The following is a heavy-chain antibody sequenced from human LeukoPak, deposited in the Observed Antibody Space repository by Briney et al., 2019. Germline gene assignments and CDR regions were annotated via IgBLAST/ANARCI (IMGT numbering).Heavy chain of an antibody. D-gene: IGHD5-18*01. V-gene: IGHV1-3*01. CDR3: ARGYSYGYSFFDY. Sequence: ASVKVSCKASGYTFTSYAMHWVRQAPGQRLEWMGWINAGNGNTEYSQKFQGRVTITRDTSASTAYMELSSLRSEDTAVYYCARGYSYGYSFFDYWGQGTLVTVSS. CDR1: GYTFTSYA. CDR2: INAGNGNT. J-gene: IGHJ4*02.